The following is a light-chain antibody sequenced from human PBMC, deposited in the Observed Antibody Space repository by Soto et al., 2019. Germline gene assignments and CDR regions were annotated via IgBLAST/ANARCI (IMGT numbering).Light chain of an antibody. Sequence: AIRMTQSPSSFSASTGDRVTITCRASQGISSYLAWYQQKPGKAPKLLIYAASTLQSGVPSRFSGNRSETDFTLTISCLQSEDFATYYCQQYYSYPLTFGGGTKVDIK. CDR2: AAS. CDR1: QGISSY. V-gene: IGKV1-8*01. CDR3: QQYYSYPLT. J-gene: IGKJ4*01.